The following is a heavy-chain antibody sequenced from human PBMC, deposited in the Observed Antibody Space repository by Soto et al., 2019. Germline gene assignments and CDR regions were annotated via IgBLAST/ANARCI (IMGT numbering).Heavy chain of an antibody. J-gene: IGHJ4*02. D-gene: IGHD3-22*01. Sequence: PSETLSLTCAVSGGSISSGGYSWSWIRQPPGKGLEWIGYIYHSGSTYYNPSLKSRVTISVDRSKNQFSLKLSSVTAADTAVYYCAKGRYYYDSSAYFAYWGQGTLVTVSS. V-gene: IGHV4-30-2*01. CDR1: GGSISSGGYS. CDR2: IYHSGST. CDR3: AKGRYYYDSSAYFAY.